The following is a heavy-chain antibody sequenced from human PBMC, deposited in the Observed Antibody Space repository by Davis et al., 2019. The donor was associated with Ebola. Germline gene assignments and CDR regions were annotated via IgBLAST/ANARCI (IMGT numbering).Heavy chain of an antibody. D-gene: IGHD5-12*01. J-gene: IGHJ4*02. Sequence: AASVKVSCKASGFTFTSSAVQWVRQARGQRLEWIEWIVVGSGNTNYAQKFQERVTITRDMSTSTAYMELSSLRSEDTAVYYCARQDIVATIGVYWGQGTLVTVSS. CDR1: GFTFTSSA. CDR2: IVVGSGNT. V-gene: IGHV1-58*01. CDR3: ARQDIVATIGVY.